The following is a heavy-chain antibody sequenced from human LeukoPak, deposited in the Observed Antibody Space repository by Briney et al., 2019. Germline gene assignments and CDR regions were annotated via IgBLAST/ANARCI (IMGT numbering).Heavy chain of an antibody. CDR3: AKGTGSGTYNCDD. J-gene: IGHJ4*02. CDR1: GFTFASYA. D-gene: IGHD3-10*01. Sequence: GGSLRLSCAASGFTFASYAMNWVRQAPGKGLEWVSAITASGGTSFYADSVRGRFTISRDNSKNTLYLQMSSLRADDSAVYFCAKGTGSGTYNCDDWGQGTLVTVSS. CDR2: ITASGGTS. V-gene: IGHV3-23*01.